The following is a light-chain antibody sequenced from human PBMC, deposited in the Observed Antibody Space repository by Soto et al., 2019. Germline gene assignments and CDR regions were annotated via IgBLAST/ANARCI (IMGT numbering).Light chain of an antibody. CDR2: EVN. CDR1: SSDVGAYIY. CDR3: SSYSDSDTKV. V-gene: IGLV2-11*01. Sequence: QSALTQPRSVSGSPGQSVTISCGGTSSDVGAYIYVSWYQQYPGKAPKLIIYEVNNRPSGVSGRFSGSKSDTTAFLTISGLQAEDEADYYCSSYSDSDTKVFGTGTKLTVL. J-gene: IGLJ1*01.